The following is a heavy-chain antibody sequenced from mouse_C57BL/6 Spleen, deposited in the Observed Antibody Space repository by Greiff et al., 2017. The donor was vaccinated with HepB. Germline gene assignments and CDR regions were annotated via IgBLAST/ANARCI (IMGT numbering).Heavy chain of an antibody. CDR1: GYTFTSYG. CDR2: IYPRSGNT. CDR3: AYYYGTPYNFDY. V-gene: IGHV1-81*01. J-gene: IGHJ2*01. D-gene: IGHD1-1*01. Sequence: VQLQQSGAELARPGASVKLSCKASGYTFTSYGISWVKQRTGQGLEWIGEIYPRSGNTYYNEKFKGKAILTADKSSSTAYMELRSLTSEDSAVYFCAYYYGTPYNFDYWGQGTTLTVSS.